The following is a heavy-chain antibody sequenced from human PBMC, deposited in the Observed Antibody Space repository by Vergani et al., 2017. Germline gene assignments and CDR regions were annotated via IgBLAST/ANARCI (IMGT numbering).Heavy chain of an antibody. J-gene: IGHJ6*03. V-gene: IGHV4-34*01. D-gene: IGHD2-8*01. Sequence: QVQLQQWGGGLLKPSETLSLTCVVNGASFTSYHWTWIRQSPGEGLEWVGDIDHTGRPDYNPSLKSRLTMSVDKSRNQFSLTLNSVTATDTAIYFCARVNSETNGHHYHYHYMDVWGQGTAVTVS. CDR2: IDHTGRP. CDR3: ARVNSETNGHHYHYHYMDV. CDR1: GASFTSYH.